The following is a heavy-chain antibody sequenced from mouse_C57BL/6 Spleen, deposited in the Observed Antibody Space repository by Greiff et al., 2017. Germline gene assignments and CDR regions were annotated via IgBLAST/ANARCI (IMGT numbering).Heavy chain of an antibody. CDR1: GYTFTDYE. CDR3: TRGTTVPPWFAY. CDR2: IDPETGGT. Sequence: VQLQQSGAELVRPGASVTLSCKASGYTFTDYEMHWVKQTPVHGLEWIGAIDPETGGTAYNQKFKGKAILTADKSSSTAYMERRSLTSEDSAVYYCTRGTTVPPWFAYWGQGTLVTVSA. J-gene: IGHJ3*01. D-gene: IGHD1-1*01. V-gene: IGHV1-15*01.